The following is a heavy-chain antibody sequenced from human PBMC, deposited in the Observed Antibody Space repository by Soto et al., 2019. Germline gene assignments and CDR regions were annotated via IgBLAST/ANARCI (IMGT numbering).Heavy chain of an antibody. V-gene: IGHV3-33*01. CDR2: IWYDGSNK. CDR1: GFTFSSYG. CDR3: ASVRVVVPAEDAFDI. D-gene: IGHD2-2*01. J-gene: IGHJ3*02. Sequence: HPGGSLSLSCAASGFTFSSYGMHWVRQAPGKGLEWVAVIWYDGSNKYYADSVKGRFTISRDNSENTLYLQMNSLRAEDTAVYYCASVRVVVPAEDAFDIWGQGTMVTVS.